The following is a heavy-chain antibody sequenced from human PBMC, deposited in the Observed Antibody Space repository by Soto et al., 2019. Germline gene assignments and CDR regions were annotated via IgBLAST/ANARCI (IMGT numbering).Heavy chain of an antibody. CDR2: IRSKANNYAT. CDR1: GFTFSASS. Sequence: EFQLVESGGGLVQPGGSVRLSCAASGFTFSASSMHWVRQAAGKGLEWLGRIRSKANNYATVYSEVLKGRSIISRDDSQATMFLEMNNLRTVDTAMYYCAIEGAGIGYWGQGTLVTVSS. CDR3: AIEGAGIGY. D-gene: IGHD1-26*01. J-gene: IGHJ4*02. V-gene: IGHV3-73*01.